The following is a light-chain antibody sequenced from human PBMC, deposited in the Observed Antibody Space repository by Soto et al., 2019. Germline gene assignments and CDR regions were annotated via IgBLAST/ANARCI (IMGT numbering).Light chain of an antibody. CDR2: GAS. Sequence: EIVMTQSPATLSVSPGERATLSCRASQSVSSNLAWYQQKPGQAPRLLIYGASTRATGIPARFSGSGSGTEFTLTISSLQSEDFAVYYCQQYNNWTPAYTFGQGTKLEI. CDR1: QSVSSN. V-gene: IGKV3-15*01. CDR3: QQYNNWTPAYT. J-gene: IGKJ2*01.